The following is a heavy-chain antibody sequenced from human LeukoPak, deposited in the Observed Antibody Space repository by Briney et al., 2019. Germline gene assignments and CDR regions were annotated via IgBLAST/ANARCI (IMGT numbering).Heavy chain of an antibody. D-gene: IGHD3-9*01. V-gene: IGHV4-34*01. CDR3: ASNGVMTGYYTTVNWFDP. CDR1: GGSFSGYY. CDR2: INHSGST. Sequence: SETLSLTCAVYGGSFSGYYWSWIRQPPGKGLEWIGEINHSGSTNYNPSLKSRVTISVDTSKNQFSLKLSSVTAADTAVYYCASNGVMTGYYTTVNWFDPWGQGTLVTVSS. J-gene: IGHJ5*02.